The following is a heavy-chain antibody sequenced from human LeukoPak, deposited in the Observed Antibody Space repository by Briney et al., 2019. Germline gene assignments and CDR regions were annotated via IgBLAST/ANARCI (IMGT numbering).Heavy chain of an antibody. J-gene: IGHJ4*02. V-gene: IGHV3-9*01. Sequence: GGSLRLSCAASGFTFDDYAMHWVRQAPGRGLEGVSGISWNSGSIAYADSVKGRFTISRDNAKNSLYLQMNSLRAEDTALYYCAKDITYSGYDYYWGQGTLVTVSS. CDR3: AKDITYSGYDYY. D-gene: IGHD5-12*01. CDR2: ISWNSGSI. CDR1: GFTFDDYA.